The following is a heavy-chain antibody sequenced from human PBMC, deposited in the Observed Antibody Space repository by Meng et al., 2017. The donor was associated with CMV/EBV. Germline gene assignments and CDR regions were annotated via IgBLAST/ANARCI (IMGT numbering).Heavy chain of an antibody. Sequence: QGAAPGLVKPSDTLSLTFTAACASLGRSYRRCFRLPAGKGLEWIGRIYTSGGTNYNPSLKSRVTMSVDTSKSQFSLKLSSVTAADTAVYYCARDLMNCSSTSCANWFDPWGQGTLVTVSS. D-gene: IGHD2-2*01. V-gene: IGHV4-4*07. CDR3: ARDLMNCSSTSCANWFDP. CDR1: CASLGRSY. CDR2: IYTSGGT. J-gene: IGHJ5*02.